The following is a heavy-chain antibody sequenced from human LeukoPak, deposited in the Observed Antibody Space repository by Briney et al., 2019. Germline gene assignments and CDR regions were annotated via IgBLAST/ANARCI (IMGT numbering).Heavy chain of an antibody. J-gene: IGHJ4*02. V-gene: IGHV4-59*01. D-gene: IGHD3-16*01. CDR2: IYYSGST. Sequence: SETLSLTCTVSGGSISSYYWSWIRQPPGKGLGWIGYIYYSGSTNYNPSLKSRVTISVDTSKNQFSLKLSSVTAADTAVYYCARYRGGFHDYWGQGTLVTVSS. CDR1: GGSISSYY. CDR3: ARYRGGFHDY.